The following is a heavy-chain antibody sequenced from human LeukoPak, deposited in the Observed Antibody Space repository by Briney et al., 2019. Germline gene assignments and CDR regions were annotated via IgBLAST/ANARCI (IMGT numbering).Heavy chain of an antibody. CDR1: GYTFTSYP. CDR2: INPFHGNT. J-gene: IGHJ6*03. CDR3: ARDFEPADNPYFYYYMDV. V-gene: IGHV1-18*01. D-gene: IGHD2-2*01. Sequence: ASVKVSCKASGYTFTSYPINWVRQAPGQGLEWMGWINPFHGNTNYAQNLQGRVTMTTDTSTGTAYMELRSLRSDDTAVYYCARDFEPADNPYFYYYMDVWGEGTTVTVSS.